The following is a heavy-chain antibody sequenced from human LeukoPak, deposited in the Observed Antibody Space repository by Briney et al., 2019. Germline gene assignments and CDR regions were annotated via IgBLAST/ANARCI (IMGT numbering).Heavy chain of an antibody. V-gene: IGHV4-34*01. CDR2: INHSGST. Sequence: PSETLSLTCAVYGGSFSGYYWSWIRQPPGKGLEWIGEINHSGSTNYNPSLKSRVTISVDTSKNQFSLKLSSVTAADTAVYYCARGVYDSSGYLVDIWGQGTMVTVSS. J-gene: IGHJ3*02. CDR3: ARGVYDSSGYLVDI. CDR1: GGSFSGYY. D-gene: IGHD3-22*01.